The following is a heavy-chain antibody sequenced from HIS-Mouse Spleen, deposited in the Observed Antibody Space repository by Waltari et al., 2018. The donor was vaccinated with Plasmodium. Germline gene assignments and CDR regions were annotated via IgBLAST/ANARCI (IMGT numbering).Heavy chain of an antibody. CDR1: GGSISSSSYY. J-gene: IGHJ4*02. CDR2: IYYSGRT. CDR3: ARRGGSYYYFDY. Sequence: QLQLQESGPGLVKPSETLSLTCTVSGGSISSSSYYWGWIRQPPGKGLVWIGSIYYSGRTYYNPSLKSRVTISVDTSKNQFSLKLSSVTAADTAVYYCARRGGSYYYFDYWGQGTLVTVSS. V-gene: IGHV4-39*01. D-gene: IGHD1-26*01.